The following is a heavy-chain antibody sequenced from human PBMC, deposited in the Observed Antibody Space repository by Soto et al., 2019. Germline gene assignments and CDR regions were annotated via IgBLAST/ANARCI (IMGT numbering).Heavy chain of an antibody. CDR3: ARGYRKSGTTEYYYYYYGMDV. CDR2: IYYSGST. V-gene: IGHV4-61*01. CDR1: GGSVSSGSYY. J-gene: IGHJ6*02. Sequence: SETLSLTCTVSGGSVSSGSYYWSWIRQPAGKGLEWIGYIYYSGSTNYNPSLKSRVTISVDTSKNQFSLKLSSVTAADTAVYYCARGYRKSGTTEYYYYYYGMDVWGQGTTVTVSS. D-gene: IGHD1-7*01.